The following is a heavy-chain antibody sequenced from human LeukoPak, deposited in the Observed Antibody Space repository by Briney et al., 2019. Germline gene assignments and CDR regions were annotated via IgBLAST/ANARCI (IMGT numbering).Heavy chain of an antibody. J-gene: IGHJ4*02. CDR2: ISGSGGST. Sequence: GGSLRLSCAASGFTFSSYAMSWVRQAPGKGLEWVSAISGSGGSTYYADSVKGRFTISRDNSKNTLYLQMNSLRAEDTAVYYCAKDASLVTMIGGPFGYWGQGTLVTVSS. CDR1: GFTFSSYA. D-gene: IGHD3-22*01. V-gene: IGHV3-23*01. CDR3: AKDASLVTMIGGPFGY.